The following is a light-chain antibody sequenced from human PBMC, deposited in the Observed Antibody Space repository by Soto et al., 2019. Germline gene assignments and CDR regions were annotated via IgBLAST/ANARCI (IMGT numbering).Light chain of an antibody. CDR1: QSINTY. Sequence: EIVLTQSPATLSLSPGERATLSCRASQSINTYLAWYQQKPGRAPRLLIYDASNRATGISARFSGRGSGTDFTLTISSLEPEDFAVYYCQQSSNWPRTLGQGTKVDIK. V-gene: IGKV3-11*01. CDR3: QQSSNWPRT. CDR2: DAS. J-gene: IGKJ1*01.